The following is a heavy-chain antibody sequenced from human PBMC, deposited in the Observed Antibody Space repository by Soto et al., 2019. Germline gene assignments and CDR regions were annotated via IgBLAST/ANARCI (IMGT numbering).Heavy chain of an antibody. CDR3: AHSRNLITEDAQVGDFDY. J-gene: IGHJ4*02. D-gene: IGHD3-10*01. CDR2: IYWDDDE. CDR1: GFSLTTDGVG. Sequence: QITLKESGPTLVNPTQTLTLTCNFSGFSLTTDGVGVGWVRQPPGGALEWRSLIYWDDDERYSPSLKTRLTITKDPSKNQVDLIMTNMDPVDTATYYCAHSRNLITEDAQVGDFDYWGQGILVTVSS. V-gene: IGHV2-5*02.